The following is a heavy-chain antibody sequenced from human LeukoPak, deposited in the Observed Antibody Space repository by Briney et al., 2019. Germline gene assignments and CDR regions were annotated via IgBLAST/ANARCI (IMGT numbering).Heavy chain of an antibody. D-gene: IGHD3-10*01. V-gene: IGHV1-2*02. CDR2: INPNRGGT. Sequence: GASVKVSCKASGYTFSGYYMHWVRQAPGEGLEWMGWINPNRGGTNYAQKFQGRVNMTTDTSISTAYMELSRLRSDDTAVYYCARGLNSGSYYYYYMDVWGKGTTVTVSS. CDR3: ARGLNSGSYYYYYMDV. J-gene: IGHJ6*03. CDR1: GYTFSGYY.